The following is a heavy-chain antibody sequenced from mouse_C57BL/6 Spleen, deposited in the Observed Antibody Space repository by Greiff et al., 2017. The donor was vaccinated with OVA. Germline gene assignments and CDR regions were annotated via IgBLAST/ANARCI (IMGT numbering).Heavy chain of an antibody. J-gene: IGHJ4*01. CDR3: ARKGHYHGSSYYAMDY. CDR2: IDPSDSYT. Sequence: QVQLQQPGAELVMPGASVKLSCKASGYTFTSYWMHWVKQRPGQGLEWIGEIDPSDSYTNYNQKFKGKSTLTVDKSSSTAYMQLSSLTSEDSAVYYCARKGHYHGSSYYAMDYGGQGTSVTVSS. CDR1: GYTFTSYW. D-gene: IGHD1-1*01. V-gene: IGHV1-69*01.